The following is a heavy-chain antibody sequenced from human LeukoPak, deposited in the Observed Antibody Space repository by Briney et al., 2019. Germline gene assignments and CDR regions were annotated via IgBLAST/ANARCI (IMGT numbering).Heavy chain of an antibody. CDR3: AKNSGYSWQYFFDY. Sequence: GGSLRLSCAASGFTLSKYAVGWVRQAPGKGLEWVSAISGGGGPTYYADSVKGRFTISRANSKNPLYLQMNSLTAEDAAVYFCAKNSGYSWQYFFDYWGQGTLVTVSS. D-gene: IGHD6-25*01. CDR2: ISGGGGPT. J-gene: IGHJ4*02. CDR1: GFTLSKYA. V-gene: IGHV3-23*01.